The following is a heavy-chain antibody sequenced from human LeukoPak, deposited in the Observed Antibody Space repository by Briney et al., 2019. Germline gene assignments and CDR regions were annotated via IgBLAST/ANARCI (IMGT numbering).Heavy chain of an antibody. CDR3: ARGRIAARRSRALGY. Sequence: SETLSLTCAGYGGSFSGYYWSWIRQPPGKGLEWIGEINHSGSTNYNPSLKSRVTISVDTSKNQFSLKLSSVTAADTAVYYCARGRIAARRSRALGYWGQGTLVTVSS. CDR1: GGSFSGYY. CDR2: INHSGST. V-gene: IGHV4-34*01. J-gene: IGHJ4*02. D-gene: IGHD6-6*01.